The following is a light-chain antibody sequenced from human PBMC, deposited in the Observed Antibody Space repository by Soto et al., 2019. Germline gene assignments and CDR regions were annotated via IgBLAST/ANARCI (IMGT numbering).Light chain of an antibody. CDR3: QQYNNWPIT. CDR1: QSINSN. Sequence: EIVMTQSPATLSVSPGGRATLSCRASQSINSNLAWYQQRPGQAPRLVIYDASTRATGITARFSGSGSGTEFTLTISSLQSEDFAVYSCQQYNNWPITFGQGTRLDIK. V-gene: IGKV3-15*01. CDR2: DAS. J-gene: IGKJ5*01.